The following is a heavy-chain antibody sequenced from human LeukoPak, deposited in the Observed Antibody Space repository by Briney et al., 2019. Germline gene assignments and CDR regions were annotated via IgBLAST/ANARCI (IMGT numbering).Heavy chain of an antibody. V-gene: IGHV4-34*01. CDR2: INNSGST. Sequence: SETLSLTCAVYGGSFSGYYWSWIRQPPGKGLEWIGEINNSGSTNYNPSLKSRVTISVDTSKNQFSLKLSSVTAADTAVYYCARGAHARPVDYWGQGTLVTVSS. CDR1: GGSFSGYY. D-gene: IGHD6-6*01. CDR3: ARGAHARPVDY. J-gene: IGHJ4*02.